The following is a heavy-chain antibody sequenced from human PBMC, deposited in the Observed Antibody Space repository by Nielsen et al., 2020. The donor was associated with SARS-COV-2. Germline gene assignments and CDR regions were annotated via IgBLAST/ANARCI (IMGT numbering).Heavy chain of an antibody. CDR1: GFTFSSYG. J-gene: IGHJ3*02. CDR3: AKVLRYFDPPWAAFDI. V-gene: IGHV3-30*18. CDR2: ISYDGSNK. Sequence: GESLKISCAASGFTFSSYGMHWVRQAPGQGLEWVAVISYDGSNKYYADSVKGRFTISRDNSKNTLYLQMNSLRAEDTAVYYCAKVLRYFDPPWAAFDIWGQGTMVTVSS. D-gene: IGHD3-9*01.